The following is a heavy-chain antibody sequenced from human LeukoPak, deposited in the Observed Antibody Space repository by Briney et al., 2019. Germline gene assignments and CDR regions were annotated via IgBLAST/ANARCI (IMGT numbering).Heavy chain of an antibody. Sequence: SVNVSCQVSGYTFTGYYTHWVRQAPGQGLEWMGWINPNSGGTNYAENFQGRVTMTRATSISTAYMKLSSLRSDGTAVYYCATGGPMIAVVITSRPFDIWGQGTMVTVSS. D-gene: IGHD3-22*01. CDR1: GYTFTGYY. CDR2: INPNSGGT. CDR3: ATGGPMIAVVITSRPFDI. J-gene: IGHJ3*02. V-gene: IGHV1-2*02.